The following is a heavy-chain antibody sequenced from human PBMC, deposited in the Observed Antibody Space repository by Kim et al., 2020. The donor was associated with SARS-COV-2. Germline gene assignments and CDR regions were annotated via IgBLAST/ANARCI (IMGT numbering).Heavy chain of an antibody. J-gene: IGHJ6*02. Sequence: GGSLRLSCAASGFTFSSYWMSWVRQAPGKGLEWVANIKQDGSEKYYVDSVKGRFTISRDNAKNSLYLQMNSLRAEDTAVYYCARDDTAMVSGSYYYGMDVWGQGTTVTVSS. CDR2: IKQDGSEK. D-gene: IGHD5-18*01. V-gene: IGHV3-7*01. CDR3: ARDDTAMVSGSYYYGMDV. CDR1: GFTFSSYW.